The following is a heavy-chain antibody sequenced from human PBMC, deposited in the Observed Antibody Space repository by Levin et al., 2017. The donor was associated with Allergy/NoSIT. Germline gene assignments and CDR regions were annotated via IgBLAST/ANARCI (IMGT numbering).Heavy chain of an antibody. CDR3: AREDSSVGIDH. CDR1: GFSFSNYP. D-gene: IGHD6-13*01. CDR2: ILFDGSKK. V-gene: IGHV3-30*04. J-gene: IGHJ4*02. Sequence: PGGSLRLSCAASGFSFSNYPMFWVRQAPGKGLEWVALILFDGSKKYYADSVEGRFFISRDNAKSTVYLQMNDLRVEDTAMYYCAREDSSVGIDHWGQGSRVTVSA.